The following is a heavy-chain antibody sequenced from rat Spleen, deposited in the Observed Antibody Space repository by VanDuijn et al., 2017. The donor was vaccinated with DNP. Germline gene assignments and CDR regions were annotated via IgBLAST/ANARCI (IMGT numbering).Heavy chain of an antibody. V-gene: IGHV5-31*01. CDR3: ARRYYGSYFDY. D-gene: IGHD1-6*01. CDR2: IISSGGST. Sequence: EVQLVESGGDLVQPGRSLKLSCVVSGFTVNNFWMAWIRQVPGKGLEWVAAIISSGGSTYYGDSVKGRFTISRDNAKTTLYLQMNSLRSEDMATYYCARRYYGSYFDYWGQGVMVTVSS. CDR1: GFTVNNFW. J-gene: IGHJ2*01.